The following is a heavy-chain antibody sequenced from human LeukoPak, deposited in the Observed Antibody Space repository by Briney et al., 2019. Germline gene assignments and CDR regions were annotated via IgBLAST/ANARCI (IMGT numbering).Heavy chain of an antibody. Sequence: ASVKVSCKAPGYTFTNSGISWVRQAPGQGLEWMGSTNAYNGNTNYAQTLQGRSTMPTDTSTTTAYIELRSLRSHDTPVYNCARDGLRFLEWTTSWFDGGGQGTLVTASS. J-gene: IGHJ5*02. D-gene: IGHD3-3*01. CDR3: ARDGLRFLEWTTSWFDG. CDR1: GYTFTNSG. CDR2: TNAYNGNT. V-gene: IGHV1-18*01.